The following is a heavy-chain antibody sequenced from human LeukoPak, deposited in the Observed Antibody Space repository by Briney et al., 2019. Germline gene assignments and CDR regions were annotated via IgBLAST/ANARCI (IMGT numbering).Heavy chain of an antibody. Sequence: ASVKVSCKVSGYTLTELSMHWVRQGPGKGLEWMGGFDPEDGETIYVQKFQGRVTMTEDTSTDTAYMELSSLRSEDTAVYYCATNLVTVVTPAYYWGQGTLVTVSS. CDR2: FDPEDGET. J-gene: IGHJ4*02. CDR3: ATNLVTVVTPAYY. D-gene: IGHD4-23*01. V-gene: IGHV1-24*01. CDR1: GYTLTELS.